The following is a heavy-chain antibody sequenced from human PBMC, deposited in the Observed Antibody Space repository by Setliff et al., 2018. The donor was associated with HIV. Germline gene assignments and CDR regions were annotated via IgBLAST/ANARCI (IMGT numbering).Heavy chain of an antibody. J-gene: IGHJ5*02. D-gene: IGHD1-26*01. V-gene: IGHV4-61*02. Sequence: SETLSLTCTVSGGSISSGSYYWGWIWQPAGKGLEWIGRIYVPGSTNYNPSLKSRVTISLDTSKNRFSLNLRSVTAADTAVYYCARGFGSLDPWGKGTLVTVS. CDR1: GGSISSGSYY. CDR2: IYVPGST. CDR3: ARGFGSLDP.